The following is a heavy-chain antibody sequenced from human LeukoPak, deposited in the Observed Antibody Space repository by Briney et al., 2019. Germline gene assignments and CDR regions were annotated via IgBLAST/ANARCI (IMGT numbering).Heavy chain of an antibody. Sequence: ASVKVSCKASGGTFSSYAISWVRQAPGQGLEWMGGIIPIFGTANYAQKFQGRVTITADESTSTAYMELSSLRSEDMAVYYCARTRRVQLWLRGYFDYWGQGTLVTVSS. V-gene: IGHV1-69*13. CDR2: IIPIFGTA. CDR3: ARTRRVQLWLRGYFDY. J-gene: IGHJ4*02. CDR1: GGTFSSYA. D-gene: IGHD5-18*01.